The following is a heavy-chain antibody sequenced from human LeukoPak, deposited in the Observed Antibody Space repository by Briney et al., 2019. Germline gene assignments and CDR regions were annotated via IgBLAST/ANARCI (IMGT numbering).Heavy chain of an antibody. CDR3: AREISYGRRALNYYYYVDV. V-gene: IGHV4-34*01. J-gene: IGHJ6*03. Sequence: SETLSLTCAVYGESFSGYYWSWIREPPGKGLEWIGEINHSGSTNYNPSLKSRVTISVDTSKNQFSLKLSSVTAADTAVYYCAREISYGRRALNYYYYVDVWGKGTTVTVSS. D-gene: IGHD5-18*01. CDR2: INHSGST. CDR1: GESFSGYY.